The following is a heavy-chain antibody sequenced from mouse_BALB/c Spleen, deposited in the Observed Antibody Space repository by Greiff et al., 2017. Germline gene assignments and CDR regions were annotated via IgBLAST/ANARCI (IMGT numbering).Heavy chain of an antibody. D-gene: IGHD1-1*01. J-gene: IGHJ2*01. CDR3: VPDYYGSSSDY. Sequence: EVQLQQSGAELVKPEASVKLSCTASGFNIKDTYMHWVKQRPEQGLEWIGRIDPANGNTKYDPKFQGKATITADTSSNTAYLQLSSLTSEDTAVYYCVPDYYGSSSDYWGQGTTLTVSS. V-gene: IGHV14-3*02. CDR1: GFNIKDTY. CDR2: IDPANGNT.